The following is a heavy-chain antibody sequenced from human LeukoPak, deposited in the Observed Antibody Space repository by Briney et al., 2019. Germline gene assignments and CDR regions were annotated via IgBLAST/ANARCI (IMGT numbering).Heavy chain of an antibody. D-gene: IGHD2-15*01. CDR2: GHIYTSGSTNYKLELIGRINTSGST. J-gene: IGHJ4*02. Sequence: SETLSLTCTVSGDSISSGSFSWNWIRQPAGKGLEWIGHIYTSGSTNYKLELIGRINTSGSTNYNPSLKSRVTISVDTSKNQFSLKLSSVTAADTAVYYCARGLQPDIVVVVAATTFDYWGQGTLVTVSS. CDR1: GDSISSGSFS. CDR3: ARGLQPDIVVVVAATTFDY. V-gene: IGHV4-61*02.